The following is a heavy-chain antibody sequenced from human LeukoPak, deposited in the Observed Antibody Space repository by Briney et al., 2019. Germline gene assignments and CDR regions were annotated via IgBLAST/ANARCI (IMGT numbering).Heavy chain of an antibody. D-gene: IGHD6-19*01. Sequence: TPSEILSLTCAVYGGSFSGYYWSWIRQPPGKGLEWIGEINHSGSTNYNPSLKSRVTISVDTSKNQFSLKLSSVTAADTAVYYCARLVIAVGKYYFDYWGQGTLVTVSS. CDR1: GGSFSGYY. CDR2: INHSGST. V-gene: IGHV4-34*01. CDR3: ARLVIAVGKYYFDY. J-gene: IGHJ4*02.